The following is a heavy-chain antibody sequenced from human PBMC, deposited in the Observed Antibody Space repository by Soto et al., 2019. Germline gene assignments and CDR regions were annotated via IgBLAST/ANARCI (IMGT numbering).Heavy chain of an antibody. Sequence: EVQLVESGGGLIQPGGSLRLSCAASGFTVSSNYMSWVRQAPGKGLEWVSVIYSGGSTYYADSVKGRFTISRDNSKNTLYLQMNSLRAEDTAVYYCARDQSYYYYGMDVWGQGTTDTVSS. CDR3: ARDQSYYYYGMDV. CDR1: GFTVSSNY. J-gene: IGHJ6*02. CDR2: IYSGGST. V-gene: IGHV3-53*01.